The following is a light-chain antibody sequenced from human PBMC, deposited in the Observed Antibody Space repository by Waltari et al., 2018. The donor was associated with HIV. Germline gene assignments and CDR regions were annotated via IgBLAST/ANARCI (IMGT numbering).Light chain of an antibody. CDR2: DVT. CDR1: SSDVGGYTF. Sequence: QSALTQPRSVSGSPGQSVTISCTGTSSDVGGYTFVSWYQHHPGKAPKLVISDVTNRPSGVPDLFSGSKSGNTASLTISVLQAEDEADYYCCSYSGSGTLYVFGTGTEVTVL. V-gene: IGLV2-11*01. J-gene: IGLJ1*01. CDR3: CSYSGSGTLYV.